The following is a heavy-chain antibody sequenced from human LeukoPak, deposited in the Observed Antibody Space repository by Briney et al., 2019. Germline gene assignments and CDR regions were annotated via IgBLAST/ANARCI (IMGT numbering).Heavy chain of an antibody. J-gene: IGHJ4*02. V-gene: IGHV3-74*01. D-gene: IGHD3-10*01. CDR2: IKGDGSST. Sequence: GGSLRLSCAASGFTFSGYWMHWVRQVPGKGLVWVSRIKGDGSSTTYADSVKGRFTISRDNAKNTLYLQMNSLRAEDTAVYYCARDLSYSLEYWGQGTLVTVSS. CDR1: GFTFSGYW. CDR3: ARDLSYSLEY.